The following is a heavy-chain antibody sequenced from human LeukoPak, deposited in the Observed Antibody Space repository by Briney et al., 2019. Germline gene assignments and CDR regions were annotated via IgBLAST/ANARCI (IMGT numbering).Heavy chain of an antibody. CDR3: ARDYYLIPTTVTSN. D-gene: IGHD4-17*01. CDR1: GFTFSSYW. V-gene: IGHV3-7*01. CDR2: IKQDGSEK. Sequence: GGSLRLSCAASGFTFSSYWMSWVRQAPGKGLEWVANIKQDGSEKYYVDSVKGRFTISRDNAKNSLYLQMNSLRAEDTAVYYCARDYYLIPTTVTSNWGQGTLVTVSS. J-gene: IGHJ4*02.